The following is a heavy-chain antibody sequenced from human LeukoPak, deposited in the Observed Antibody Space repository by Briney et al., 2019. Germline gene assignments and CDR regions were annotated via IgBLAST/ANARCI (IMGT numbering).Heavy chain of an antibody. J-gene: IGHJ4*02. CDR3: ARDHNYAFDY. D-gene: IGHD5-18*01. Sequence: GGSLRLSRAASGFTFSSYSMNWVRQAPGKGLEWVSYISSISGTINYADSVKGRFTISGDNARNSLFLQMNSLRAEDTAVYYCARDHNYAFDYWGQGALVTVSS. CDR1: GFTFSSYS. V-gene: IGHV3-48*01. CDR2: ISSISGTI.